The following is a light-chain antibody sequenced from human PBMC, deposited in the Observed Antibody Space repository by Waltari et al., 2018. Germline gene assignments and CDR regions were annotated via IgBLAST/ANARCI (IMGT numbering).Light chain of an antibody. V-gene: IGLV8-61*01. CDR2: STN. CDR1: SGSVSTSSY. Sequence: QTVVTQEPSFSVSPGGTVTLTCGLSSGSVSTSSYPSWYQQIPGPAPRTLMYSTNTRSSGVPDRFSGSILGNKAALTITGAQADDECDYYCVLYMGSGIHVFGTGTKVTVL. J-gene: IGLJ1*01. CDR3: VLYMGSGIHV.